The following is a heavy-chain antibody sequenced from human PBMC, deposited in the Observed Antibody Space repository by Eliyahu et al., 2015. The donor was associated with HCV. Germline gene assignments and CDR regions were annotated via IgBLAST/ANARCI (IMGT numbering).Heavy chain of an antibody. CDR3: ARVLGITGTTWGMDV. J-gene: IGHJ6*02. V-gene: IGHV3-33*01. CDR1: GFTFXXYG. CDR2: IWYDGSNK. D-gene: IGHD1-7*01. Sequence: QVQLVESGGGVVQPGRSLXLSCAASGFTFXXYGMHWVRQAPGKGLEWVAVIWYDGSNKYYADSVKGRFTISRDNSKNTLYLQMNSLRAEDTAVYYCARVLGITGTTWGMDVWGQGTTVTVSS.